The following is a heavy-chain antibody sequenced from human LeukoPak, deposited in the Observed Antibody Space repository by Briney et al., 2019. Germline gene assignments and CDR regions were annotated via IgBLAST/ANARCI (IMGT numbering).Heavy chain of an antibody. CDR2: IYSGGST. V-gene: IGHV3-66*01. Sequence: GGSVILYCAASGFTVSNNYMGWVRQAPGKGLEWVSVIYSGGSTYYADSVKGRFTISRDNSKNTLYLQMNSLRAEDTAVYYCARDRTIFGVPPFDYWGQGTPLTVSS. J-gene: IGHJ4*02. CDR1: GFTVSNNY. CDR3: ARDRTIFGVPPFDY. D-gene: IGHD3-3*01.